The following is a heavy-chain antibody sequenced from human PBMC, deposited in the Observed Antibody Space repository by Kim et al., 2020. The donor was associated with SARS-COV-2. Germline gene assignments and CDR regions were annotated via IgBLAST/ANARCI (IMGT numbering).Heavy chain of an antibody. D-gene: IGHD5-12*01. V-gene: IGHV4-34*01. J-gene: IGHJ4*02. Sequence: SETLSLTCAVYGGSFSGYYWSWIRQPPGKGLEWIGEINHSGSTNYNPSLKSRVTISVDTSKNQFSLKLSSVTAADTAVYYCARGQGWLRSIDYWGQGTLVTVSS. CDR3: ARGQGWLRSIDY. CDR1: GGSFSGYY. CDR2: INHSGST.